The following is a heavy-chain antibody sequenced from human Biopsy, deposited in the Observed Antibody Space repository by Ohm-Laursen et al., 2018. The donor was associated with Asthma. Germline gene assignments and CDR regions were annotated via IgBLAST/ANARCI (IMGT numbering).Heavy chain of an antibody. CDR2: VSSDGHNK. J-gene: IGHJ3*02. CDR1: GFVFSQCG. V-gene: IGHV3-30*03. Sequence: SLRLSCTASGFVFSQCGMHWVRQGPGKGLEWVALVSSDGHNKYYEDSVKGRFTISRDNSRNRLYLQIDSLTVEDSAVYFCARQSGQEYGDSIPFDTWGQGTKVAVSS. CDR3: ARQSGQEYGDSIPFDT. D-gene: IGHD3-22*01.